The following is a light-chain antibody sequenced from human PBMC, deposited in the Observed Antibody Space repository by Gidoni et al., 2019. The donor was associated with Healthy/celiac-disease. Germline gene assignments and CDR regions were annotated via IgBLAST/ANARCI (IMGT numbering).Light chain of an antibody. CDR2: DVS. V-gene: IGLV2-11*01. J-gene: IGLJ2*01. CDR1: SSDVGGYNY. Sequence: QSALTQTRSIAGSPGQSVTISCTGTSSDVGGYNYVSWYQQHPGKAPKLMMYDVSKRRSGVPDRVSGSKSGNTASLTISWLQAEDEADYYCCSYAGSYPHVVFGGGTRLTVL. CDR3: CSYAGSYPHVV.